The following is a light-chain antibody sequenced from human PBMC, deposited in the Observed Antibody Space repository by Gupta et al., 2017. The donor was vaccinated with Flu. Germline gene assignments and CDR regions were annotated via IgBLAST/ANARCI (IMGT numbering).Light chain of an antibody. CDR2: NAS. J-gene: IGKJ2*02. CDR1: QSFSSW. Sequence: PSSLSASAGDRVTTTCRASQSFSSWWVWYQQKPGKAPTLLLYNASCIVSGVPSTFSGSGCGTEFSLTIISLQPHDFSTYYCQQDYSYPCTFGQGTKVEIK. V-gene: IGKV1-5*03. CDR3: QQDYSYPCT.